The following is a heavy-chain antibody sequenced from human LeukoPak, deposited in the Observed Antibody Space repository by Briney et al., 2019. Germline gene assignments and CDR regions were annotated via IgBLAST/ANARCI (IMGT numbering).Heavy chain of an antibody. D-gene: IGHD3-9*01. V-gene: IGHV4-39*01. CDR2: IYYSGST. CDR1: GGSFSGSY. J-gene: IGHJ4*02. CDR3: ARALGRGRYFDWLLLDT. Sequence: PSETLSLTCSVSGGSFSGSYWSWIRQPPGKGLEWIGSIYYSGSTYYNPSLKSRVTITVDTSKNQFSLKLSSVTAADTAVYYCARALGRGRYFDWLLLDTWGQGTLVTVSS.